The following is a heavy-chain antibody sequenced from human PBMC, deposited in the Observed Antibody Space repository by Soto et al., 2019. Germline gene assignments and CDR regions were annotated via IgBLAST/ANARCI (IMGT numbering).Heavy chain of an antibody. J-gene: IGHJ2*01. V-gene: IGHV3-30*18. CDR2: ISEDGSDK. CDR1: GFTFRGYV. CDR3: AKGAGRSWHWYFDP. D-gene: IGHD6-13*01. Sequence: QVQLVESGGGVVQPGGSLSLSCAASGFTFRGYVTHWVRQAPGKGLEWVAVISEDGSDKYYAGSVQGRFTISRDDSRNTLYLQMNSLRTDDTSVYYCAKGAGRSWHWYFDPWGRGTLVTVSS.